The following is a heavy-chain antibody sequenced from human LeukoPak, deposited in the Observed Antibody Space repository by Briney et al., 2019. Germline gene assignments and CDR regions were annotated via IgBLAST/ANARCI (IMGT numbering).Heavy chain of an antibody. J-gene: IGHJ6*03. D-gene: IGHD4-17*01. CDR1: GYTFTGYY. Sequence: ASVKVSCKASGYTFTGYYMHWVRQAPGQGLEWMGWMDPNSGNTGYAQKFQGRVTIARNTSISTAYMELSSLRSEDTAVYYCARVGYYGDYHYYYYYMDVWGKGTTVTVSS. CDR2: MDPNSGNT. V-gene: IGHV1-8*03. CDR3: ARVGYYGDYHYYYYYMDV.